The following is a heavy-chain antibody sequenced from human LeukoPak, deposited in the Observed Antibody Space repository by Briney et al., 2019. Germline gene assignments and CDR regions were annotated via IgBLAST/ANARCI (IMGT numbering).Heavy chain of an antibody. CDR3: AGRSSGSNFDY. CDR2: ISSSSSYI. D-gene: IGHD1-26*01. V-gene: IGHV3-21*01. Sequence: GGSLRLSCAASGFTFSSYSMNWVHQAPGKGLEWVSSISSSSSYIYYADSVKGRFTISRDNAKNSLYLQMNSLRAEDTAVYYCAGRSSGSNFDYWGQGTLVTVSS. J-gene: IGHJ4*02. CDR1: GFTFSSYS.